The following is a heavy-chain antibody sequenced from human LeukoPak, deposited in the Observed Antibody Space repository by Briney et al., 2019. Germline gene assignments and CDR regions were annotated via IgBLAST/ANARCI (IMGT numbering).Heavy chain of an antibody. D-gene: IGHD6-13*01. J-gene: IGHJ4*02. Sequence: PSETLSLTCTVSGGSISSYYWSWIRQPPGKELEWIGYIYYSGSTNYNPSLTSRVTISIDTSKTQFSLKLSSVPAADTAGYYCARVGSSWRYFDYWGQGTLVTVSS. CDR3: ARVGSSWRYFDY. CDR2: IYYSGST. V-gene: IGHV4-59*01. CDR1: GGSISSYY.